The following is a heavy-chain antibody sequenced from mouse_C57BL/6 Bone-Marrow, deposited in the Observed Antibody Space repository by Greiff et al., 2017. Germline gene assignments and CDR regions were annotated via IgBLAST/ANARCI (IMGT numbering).Heavy chain of an antibody. CDR1: GYSFTGYF. D-gene: IGHD1-1*01. V-gene: IGHV1-20*01. CDR3: ARSNCCGSSAWFAY. CDR2: INPYNGDT. J-gene: IGHJ3*01. Sequence: EVHLVESGPELVKPGDSVKISCKASGYSFTGYFMNWVMQSHGKSLEWIGRINPYNGDTFYNQKFKGKATLTVDKSSSTAHMELRSLTSEGSAVYYCARSNCCGSSAWFAYWGQGTLVTVSA.